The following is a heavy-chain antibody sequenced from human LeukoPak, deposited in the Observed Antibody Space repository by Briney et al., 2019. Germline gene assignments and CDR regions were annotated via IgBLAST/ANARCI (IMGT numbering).Heavy chain of an antibody. Sequence: SGPALVKPTQTLTLTCTFSGFSLSTSGMCVSWIRQPPGKALEWLARIDWDDDKYYSTSLKTRLTISKDTSKNQVVLTMTNMDPVDTATYYCARTTLIPKMTTDYYYYMDVWGKGTTVTVSS. V-gene: IGHV2-70*11. CDR3: ARTTLIPKMTTDYYYYMDV. J-gene: IGHJ6*03. CDR2: IDWDDDK. CDR1: GFSLSTSGMC. D-gene: IGHD4-17*01.